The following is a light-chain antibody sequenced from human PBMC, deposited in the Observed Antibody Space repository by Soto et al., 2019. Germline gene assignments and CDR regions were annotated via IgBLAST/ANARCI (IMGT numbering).Light chain of an antibody. CDR3: QQYNNWPPWT. Sequence: EIVMKQSPATMSVSPGERAVLSCRASQSVSTNLGWYQQKPVQAPRLLIFGASTRATGIRARFSGSGSGTEFTLTISSLQAEDFAVYYCQQYNNWPPWTFGQGTKVEIK. V-gene: IGKV3-15*01. CDR2: GAS. J-gene: IGKJ1*01. CDR1: QSVSTN.